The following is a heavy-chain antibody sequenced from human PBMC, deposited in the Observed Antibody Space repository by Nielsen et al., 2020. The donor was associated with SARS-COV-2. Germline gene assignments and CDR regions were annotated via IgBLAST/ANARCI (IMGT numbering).Heavy chain of an antibody. V-gene: IGHV3-30-3*01. Sequence: SLKISCAASGFTFSSYAMHWVRQAPGKGLEWVAVISYDGSNKYYADSVKGRFTISRDNSKNTLYLQMNSLRAEDTAVYYCARELLWFGGYGMDVWGQGTTVTVSS. CDR1: GFTFSSYA. CDR2: ISYDGSNK. J-gene: IGHJ6*02. D-gene: IGHD3-10*01. CDR3: ARELLWFGGYGMDV.